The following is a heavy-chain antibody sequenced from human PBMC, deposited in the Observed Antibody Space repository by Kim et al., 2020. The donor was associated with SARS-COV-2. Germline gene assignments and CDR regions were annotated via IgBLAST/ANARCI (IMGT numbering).Heavy chain of an antibody. D-gene: IGHD3-3*01. CDR1: GASIRSDY. Sequence: SETLSLTCTVSGASIRSDYWSWIRQPPGKGLEWIGYIYYTGSANYNPSLKSRVTMSVDMSKNQFSLKLSSETAADTAVYYCAKYYGGVDSWGQGTLVTVSS. V-gene: IGHV4-59*13. J-gene: IGHJ4*02. CDR2: IYYTGSA. CDR3: AKYYGGVDS.